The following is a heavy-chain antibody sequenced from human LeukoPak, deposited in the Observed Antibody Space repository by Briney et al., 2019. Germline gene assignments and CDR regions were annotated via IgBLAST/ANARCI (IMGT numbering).Heavy chain of an antibody. CDR3: ARLLAWSMRGFDY. Sequence: SETLSLTCTVSGGSISSYYWSWIRQPPGKGLEWIGSIYYSGSTYYNPSLKSRVTISVDTSKNQFSLKLSSVTAADTAVYYCARLLAWSMRGFDYWGQGTLVTVSS. J-gene: IGHJ4*02. CDR1: GGSISSYY. V-gene: IGHV4-59*05. CDR2: IYYSGST. D-gene: IGHD3/OR15-3a*01.